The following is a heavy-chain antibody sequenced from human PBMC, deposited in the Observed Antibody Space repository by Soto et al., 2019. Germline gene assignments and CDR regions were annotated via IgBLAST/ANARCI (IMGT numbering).Heavy chain of an antibody. CDR3: ARTWLAGGTPADAFDI. CDR1: ASSISSAYF. Sequence: SETLSLTCAVSASSISSAYFWGWIRQPPGKGLEWIATIFHTGGTYYNPSLKSRVTISVDTSNNQFSLRLNSVTAADTALYFCARTWLAGGTPADAFDIWGQGTMVTVSS. V-gene: IGHV4-38-2*01. CDR2: IFHTGGT. J-gene: IGHJ3*02. D-gene: IGHD2-15*01.